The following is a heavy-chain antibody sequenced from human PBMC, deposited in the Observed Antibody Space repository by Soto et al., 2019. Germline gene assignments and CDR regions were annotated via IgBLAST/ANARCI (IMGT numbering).Heavy chain of an antibody. Sequence: GGSLRLSCAASGFTFDDYAMHWVRQAPGKGLEWVSGISWNSGSIGYADSVKGRFTISRDNSKNTLYLQMNSLRAEDTAVYYCAKDLYYYDSSGYTGPYYYYGMDVWGQGTTVTVSS. CDR1: GFTFDDYA. CDR3: AKDLYYYDSSGYTGPYYYYGMDV. D-gene: IGHD3-22*01. J-gene: IGHJ6*02. V-gene: IGHV3-9*01. CDR2: ISWNSGSI.